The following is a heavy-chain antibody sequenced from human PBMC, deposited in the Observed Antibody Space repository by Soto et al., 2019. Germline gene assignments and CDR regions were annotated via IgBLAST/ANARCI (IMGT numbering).Heavy chain of an antibody. CDR1: GFSFSSYS. CDR2: ISSSKTYI. D-gene: IGHD6-19*01. Sequence: EVQLVVSGGGLVQPGQSLRVSCAASGFSFSSYSMNWVRQAPGKGLEWISYISSSKTYIWYADSVKGRFTISRDNAKNSLSLQMNSLRDEDTAVYYCVRDSGWAFDIWGLGTMVTVSS. J-gene: IGHJ3*02. V-gene: IGHV3-48*02. CDR3: VRDSGWAFDI.